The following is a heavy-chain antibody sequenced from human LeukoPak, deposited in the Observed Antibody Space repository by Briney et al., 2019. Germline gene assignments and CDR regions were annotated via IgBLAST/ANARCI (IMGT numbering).Heavy chain of an antibody. J-gene: IGHJ5*02. CDR2: IKRDGSQK. Sequence: PGGSLRLSCAASGFTFSSYGIHWVRQAPGKGLEWVAHIKRDGSQKYYLDSVKGRFTISRDNAKNSLYLQMNSLRVEDTAVYYCARLGLEVGGPNWFDPWGQGTLVTVSS. D-gene: IGHD1-1*01. CDR3: ARLGLEVGGPNWFDP. V-gene: IGHV3-7*01. CDR1: GFTFSSYG.